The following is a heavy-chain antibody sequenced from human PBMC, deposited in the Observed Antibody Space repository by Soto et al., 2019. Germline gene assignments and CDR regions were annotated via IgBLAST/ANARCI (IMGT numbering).Heavy chain of an antibody. CDR2: IKQDGTEK. D-gene: IGHD5-12*01. CDR3: ASVAI. J-gene: IGHJ4*02. Sequence: GGSLRLSCAASGFTFSNYWMSWVRQAPGKGLEWVANIKQDGTEKNYVDSVRGRFTISRDNAKNSLDLQMNSLTAEDTAVYYCASVAIWGRGTLVTVSS. CDR1: GFTFSNYW. V-gene: IGHV3-7*01.